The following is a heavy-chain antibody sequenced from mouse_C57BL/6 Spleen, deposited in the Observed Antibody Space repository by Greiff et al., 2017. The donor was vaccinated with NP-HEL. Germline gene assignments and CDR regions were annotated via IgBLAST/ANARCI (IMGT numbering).Heavy chain of an antibody. Sequence: QVHVKQSGAELAKPGASVKLSCKASGYTFTSYWMHWVKQRPGQGLEWIGYINPSSGYTKYNQKFKDKATLTADKSSSTAYMQLSSLTYEDSAVYYCAIYYDYDSFDYWGQGTTLTVSS. J-gene: IGHJ2*01. D-gene: IGHD2-4*01. V-gene: IGHV1-7*01. CDR1: GYTFTSYW. CDR3: AIYYDYDSFDY. CDR2: INPSSGYT.